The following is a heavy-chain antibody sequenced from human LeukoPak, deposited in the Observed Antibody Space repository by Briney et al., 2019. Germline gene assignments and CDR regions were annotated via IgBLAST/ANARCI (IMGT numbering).Heavy chain of an antibody. CDR1: GGSISSSSNY. V-gene: IGHV4-39*07. CDR3: ARAQLNPHWAVFDS. D-gene: IGHD7-27*01. Sequence: SETLSLTCAVSGGSISSSSNYWGWIRQHPGKGLEWIGSISHSGDTYYTPSLKSRVTISVDTSRNQFSLKLSSVTAADTAMFYCARAQLNPHWAVFDSWGQGALVTVSS. CDR2: ISHSGDT. J-gene: IGHJ4*02.